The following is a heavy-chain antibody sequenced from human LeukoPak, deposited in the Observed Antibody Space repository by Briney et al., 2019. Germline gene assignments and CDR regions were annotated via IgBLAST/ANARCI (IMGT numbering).Heavy chain of an antibody. CDR2: IIPILGIA. J-gene: IGHJ4*02. V-gene: IGHV1-69*04. D-gene: IGHD1-1*01. CDR1: GYTFTSYG. Sequence: SVKVSCKASGYTFTSYGISWVRQAPGQGLEWMGRIIPILGIANYAQKFQGRVTITADKSTSTAYMELSSLRSEDTAVYYCATVLIPDWTLPHYFDYWGQGTLVTVSS. CDR3: ATVLIPDWTLPHYFDY.